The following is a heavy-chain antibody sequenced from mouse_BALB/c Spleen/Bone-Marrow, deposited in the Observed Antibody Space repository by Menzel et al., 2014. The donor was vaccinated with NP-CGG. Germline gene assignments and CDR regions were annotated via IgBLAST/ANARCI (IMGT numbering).Heavy chain of an antibody. CDR1: GYAFSSSW. J-gene: IGHJ2*01. CDR3: ARTYYPYFDY. D-gene: IGHD1-1*01. Sequence: QVQLQQSGPELVKPGASVKISCKASGYAFSSSWMNWVKQRPGQGLEWIGRIYPGDGDTNYNGKFKGKATLTADKSSSTAYMQLSSLTSVDSAVYFCARTYYPYFDYWGRGTTLTVSS. CDR2: IYPGDGDT. V-gene: IGHV1-82*01.